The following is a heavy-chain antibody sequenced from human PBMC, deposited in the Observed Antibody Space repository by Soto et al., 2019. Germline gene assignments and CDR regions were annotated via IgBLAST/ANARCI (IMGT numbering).Heavy chain of an antibody. Sequence: PSETLSLTCAVYGGSFSGYYWSWIRQPPGKGLEWIGEINHSGSTNYNPSLKSRVTISVDTSKNQFSLKLSSVTAADTAVYNCARGHTTVTTYYYYYYGMDVWGQGTPVTVSS. V-gene: IGHV4-34*01. J-gene: IGHJ6*02. CDR2: INHSGST. CDR3: ARGHTTVTTYYYYYYGMDV. D-gene: IGHD4-17*01. CDR1: GGSFSGYY.